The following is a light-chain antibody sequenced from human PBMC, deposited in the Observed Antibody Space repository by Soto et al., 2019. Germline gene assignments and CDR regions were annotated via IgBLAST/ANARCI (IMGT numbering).Light chain of an antibody. CDR3: SSYTSNSTLGV. J-gene: IGLJ2*01. CDR2: DVN. Sequence: QPVLTQPASVSGSPGQSITISCTGTSSDVGGYNHVSWYVKYPDTAPKLMIYDVNNRPSGVSNRFSGSKSGNTASLTISGLQAEDEADYFCSSYTSNSTLGVFGGGTKLTVL. CDR1: SSDVGGYNH. V-gene: IGLV2-14*01.